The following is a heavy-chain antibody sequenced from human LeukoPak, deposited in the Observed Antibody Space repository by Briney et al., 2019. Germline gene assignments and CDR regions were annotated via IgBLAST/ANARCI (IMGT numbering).Heavy chain of an antibody. J-gene: IGHJ4*02. CDR2: IYSDGSI. Sequence: PGGSLRLSCAASGFTVSSNHMSWVRQAPGKGLEWVSVIYSDGSINYADSVKGRFTLSRDNSKNTLCLQMNGLRAEDTAVYYCARDGQERDTSAPHYWGQGTLVTVSS. CDR3: ARDGQERDTSAPHY. CDR1: GFTVSSNH. V-gene: IGHV3-53*01. D-gene: IGHD3-22*01.